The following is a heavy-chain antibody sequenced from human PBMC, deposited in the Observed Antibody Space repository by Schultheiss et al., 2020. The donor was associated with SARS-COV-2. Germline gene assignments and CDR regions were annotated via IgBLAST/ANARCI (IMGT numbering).Heavy chain of an antibody. D-gene: IGHD2-21*02. J-gene: IGHJ4*02. CDR1: GFTFSSYA. Sequence: GESLKISCAASGFTFSSYAMHWVRQAPGKGLEWVAVISYDGSNKYYADSVKGRFTISRDNSKNTLYLQMNSLRAEDTAVYYCASDKPLYCSGDCYSGLVYWGQGTLVTVSS. V-gene: IGHV3-30-3*01. CDR3: ASDKPLYCSGDCYSGLVY. CDR2: ISYDGSNK.